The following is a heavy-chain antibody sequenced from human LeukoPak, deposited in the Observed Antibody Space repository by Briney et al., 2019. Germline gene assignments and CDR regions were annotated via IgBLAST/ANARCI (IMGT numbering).Heavy chain of an antibody. CDR3: ARGEGDYYDSSGYDY. CDR2: INPNSGGT. J-gene: IGHJ4*02. Sequence: ASVKVSCKASGYTFTGYYMHWVRQAPGQGLEWMGRINPNSGGTNYAQKFQGRVTMTRDTSISTAYMELSRLRSDATAVYYCARGEGDYYDSSGYDYWGQGTLVTVSS. V-gene: IGHV1-2*06. D-gene: IGHD3-22*01. CDR1: GYTFTGYY.